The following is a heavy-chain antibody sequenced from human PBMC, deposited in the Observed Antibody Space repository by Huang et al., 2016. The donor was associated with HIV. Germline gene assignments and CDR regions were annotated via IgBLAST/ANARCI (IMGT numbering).Heavy chain of an antibody. CDR3: ARDLWLRDLYYYYYMDV. J-gene: IGHJ6*03. Sequence: QVQLVESGGGVVQPGMSLRLSCAASRFTFSNYAMPWVRPAPGKGLEWVAFISYDGSNKYYADSVEGRFTISRDNSKNTLYLQMNSLRAEDTAVYYCARDLWLRDLYYYYYMDVWGKGTTVTVSS. CDR2: ISYDGSNK. V-gene: IGHV3-30-3*01. D-gene: IGHD5-12*01. CDR1: RFTFSNYA.